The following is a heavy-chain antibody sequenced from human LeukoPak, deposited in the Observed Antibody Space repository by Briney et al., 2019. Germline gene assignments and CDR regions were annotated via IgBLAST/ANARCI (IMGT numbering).Heavy chain of an antibody. Sequence: SETLSLTCTVSGGSISSSSYYWGWIRQPPGKGLEWIGSIYYSGSTYYNPSLKSRVTISVDTSKNQFSLKLSSVTAADTAVYYCARSYYDFWSGYRPDAFDIWGQGTMVTVSP. CDR3: ARSYYDFWSGYRPDAFDI. D-gene: IGHD3-3*01. CDR2: IYYSGST. J-gene: IGHJ3*02. V-gene: IGHV4-39*07. CDR1: GGSISSSSYY.